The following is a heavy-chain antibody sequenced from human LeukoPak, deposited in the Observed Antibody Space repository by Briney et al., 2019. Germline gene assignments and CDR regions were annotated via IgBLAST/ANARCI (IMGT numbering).Heavy chain of an antibody. J-gene: IGHJ4*02. CDR1: GGTLNPYY. Sequence: PSETLSLSCTVSGGTLNPYYRGWIRLPPGKGLEWIGYIYYNGRVTNYNPSLKGRVSISVDTSKNQFSLNLRSVTAADTAVYYCARIGAWNDLTYWGQGILVNVSS. CDR3: ARIGAWNDLTY. CDR2: IYYNGRVT. V-gene: IGHV4-59*01. D-gene: IGHD1-1*01.